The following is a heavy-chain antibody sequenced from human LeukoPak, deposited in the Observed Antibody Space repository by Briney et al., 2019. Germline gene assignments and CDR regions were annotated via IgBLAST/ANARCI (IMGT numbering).Heavy chain of an antibody. D-gene: IGHD6-19*01. V-gene: IGHV5-51*01. CDR3: ATMNKGSGWSFDY. CDR2: IYPGDSDT. J-gene: IGHJ4*02. CDR1: GYSFTSYW. Sequence: GESLKISCKGSGYSFTSYWIGWVRQMPGKGLGWMGIIYPGDSDTRYSPSFQGQVTISADKSISTAYLEWSSLKASDTAMYYCATMNKGSGWSFDYWGQGTLVTVSS.